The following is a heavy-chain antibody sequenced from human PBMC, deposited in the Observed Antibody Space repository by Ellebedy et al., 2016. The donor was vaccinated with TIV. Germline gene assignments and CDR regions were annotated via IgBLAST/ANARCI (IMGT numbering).Heavy chain of an antibody. J-gene: IGHJ6*02. CDR1: GYTFITYW. D-gene: IGHD4-17*01. CDR3: VRHDGAYGAYYYHGMDV. V-gene: IGHV5-51*01. Sequence: GESLKISXKGSGYTFITYWIAWVRQMPGKGLEWMGIIYPGDSDTRYSPSFQGQVTISVDKSISTAYLQWSSLKASDTAIYYCVRHDGAYGAYYYHGMDVWGQGTTVTVYS. CDR2: IYPGDSDT.